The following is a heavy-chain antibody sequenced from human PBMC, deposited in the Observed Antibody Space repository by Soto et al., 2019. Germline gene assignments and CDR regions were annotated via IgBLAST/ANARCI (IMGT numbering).Heavy chain of an antibody. CDR1: GGSISSYY. Sequence: QVQVQESGPGLVKPSETLSLTCTVSGGSISSYYVSWIRQSAGKGLEWIGRIDTSGTTNYNPSLNSRIPMSANASKSQFSLTLILVTAATTAVYYGARGPPGNVYYHGMNCWAKGPRSPSP. D-gene: IGHD4-4*01. V-gene: IGHV4-4*07. J-gene: IGHJ6*02. CDR2: IDTSGTT. CDR3: ARGPPGNVYYHGMNC.